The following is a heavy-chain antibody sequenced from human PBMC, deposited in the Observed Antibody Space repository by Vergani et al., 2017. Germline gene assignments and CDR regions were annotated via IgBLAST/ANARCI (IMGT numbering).Heavy chain of an antibody. CDR1: GFTFGDYA. CDR2: IRSKAYGGTT. Sequence: EVQLVESGGGLVQPGRSLRLSCTASGFTFGDYAMSWVRQAPGKGLEWVGFIRSKAYGGTTEYAASVKGRFTISRDDAKSIAYLQMNSLKNEDTAVYYCTRDQEDCSSTSCYYYYYMDVWGKGTTVTVSS. J-gene: IGHJ6*03. CDR3: TRDQEDCSSTSCYYYYYMDV. V-gene: IGHV3-49*04. D-gene: IGHD2-2*01.